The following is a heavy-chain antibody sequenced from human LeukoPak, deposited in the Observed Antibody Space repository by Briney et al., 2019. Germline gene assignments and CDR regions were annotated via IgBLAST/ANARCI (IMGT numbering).Heavy chain of an antibody. D-gene: IGHD6-6*01. CDR1: GYSISSGYY. J-gene: IGHJ2*01. CDR2: IYHSGST. CDR3: ARDLSYSGSSSFDL. V-gene: IGHV4-38-2*02. Sequence: SETLSLTCTVSGYSISSGYYWGWIRQPPGKGLEWIGSIYHSGSTYYNPSLKSRVTISVDTSKNQFSLKLSSVTAADTAVYYCARDLSYSGSSSFDLWGRGTLVTVSS.